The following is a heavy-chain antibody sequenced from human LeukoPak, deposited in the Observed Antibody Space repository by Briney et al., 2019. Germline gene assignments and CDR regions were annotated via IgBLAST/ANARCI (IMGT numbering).Heavy chain of an antibody. D-gene: IGHD3-16*02. Sequence: PSETLSLTCTVSGGSISSTNYYWGWIRQPPGKGLEWIGTIYYSGSTSYYPSLKSRVTMSVDTSKNQFSLKLTSMTAADTAVYYCAKSLNGFDYWGQGTLVTVSS. CDR2: IYYSGST. V-gene: IGHV4-39*07. J-gene: IGHJ4*02. CDR1: GGSISSTNYY. CDR3: AKSLNGFDY.